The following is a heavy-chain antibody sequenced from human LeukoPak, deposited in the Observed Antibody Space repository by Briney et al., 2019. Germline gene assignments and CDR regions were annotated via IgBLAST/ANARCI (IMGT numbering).Heavy chain of an antibody. V-gene: IGHV3-13*01. J-gene: IGHJ3*01. Sequence: GGSLRLSCAASGFTFSSYAISWVRQATGKGLEWVSAIGPAGDTYFAGSVKGRFTISRENAKNSLYLQMNSLRAGDTAVYYCAREVGGATGAFDVWGQGTMVTVSS. CDR2: IGPAGDT. CDR1: GFTFSSYA. D-gene: IGHD1-26*01. CDR3: AREVGGATGAFDV.